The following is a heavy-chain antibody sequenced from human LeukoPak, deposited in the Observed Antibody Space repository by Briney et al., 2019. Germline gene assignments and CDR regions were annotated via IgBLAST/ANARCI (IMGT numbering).Heavy chain of an antibody. J-gene: IGHJ4*02. CDR1: GFSFSEYY. D-gene: IGHD3-10*01. V-gene: IGHV3-11*01. Sequence: GGSLRLSCAASGFSFSEYYMAWIRQAPGKRLQWASYISSTGYTTDYVDSVKGRFTISKDNAKNSLYLEMKSLRAEDTAVYYCGRVAGVEFISVWGQGTLVTVSS. CDR2: ISSTGYTT. CDR3: GRVAGVEFISV.